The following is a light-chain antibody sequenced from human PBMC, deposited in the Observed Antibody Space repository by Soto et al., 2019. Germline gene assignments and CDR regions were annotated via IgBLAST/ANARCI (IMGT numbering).Light chain of an antibody. CDR1: SSNIGAGYD. V-gene: IGLV1-40*01. CDR2: GYI. J-gene: IGLJ1*01. CDR3: QSYDSSLSGYV. Sequence: QSVLTQPPSVSGAPGQRVTISCTGSSSNIGAGYDVHWYQQLPGTAPKLLIYGYINRPSGFPDRFSGSKSGTSASLAITGLQAEDEADYYCQSYDSSLSGYVFGTGTKLTVL.